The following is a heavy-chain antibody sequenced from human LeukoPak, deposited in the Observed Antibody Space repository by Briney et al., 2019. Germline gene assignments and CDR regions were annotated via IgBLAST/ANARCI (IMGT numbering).Heavy chain of an antibody. CDR2: IGIAGDT. D-gene: IGHD6-19*01. Sequence: GGLLRFSCEAPGFTFTTYDMHWVGQVTGKGLEWVSAIGIAGDTYYPGSVRGRFTISRENAKNSLYLQMNSRRDGDPAVYYCVRGGSGWYYFDYWGQGTQVTVSA. J-gene: IGHJ4*02. CDR3: VRGGSGWYYFDY. V-gene: IGHV3-13*04. CDR1: GFTFTTYD.